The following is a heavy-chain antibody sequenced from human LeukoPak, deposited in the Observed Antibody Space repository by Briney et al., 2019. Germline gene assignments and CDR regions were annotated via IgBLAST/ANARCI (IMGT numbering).Heavy chain of an antibody. CDR3: ARNPFFDSGGYYYDFDY. Sequence: PSQTLSLTCTVSGGSISSGGYYWSWIRQPPGKGLEWIGYIYHSGSTYYNPSLKSRVTISVDTSKNQFSLKLRSVTAADTAIYYCARNPFFDSGGYYYDFDYWGQGTLVTVSS. D-gene: IGHD3-22*01. CDR1: GGSISSGGYY. CDR2: IYHSGST. V-gene: IGHV4-30-2*01. J-gene: IGHJ4*02.